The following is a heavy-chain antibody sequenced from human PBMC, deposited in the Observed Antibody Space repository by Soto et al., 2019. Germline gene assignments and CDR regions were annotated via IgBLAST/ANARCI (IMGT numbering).Heavy chain of an antibody. CDR2: ISYDGTKT. D-gene: IGHD5-12*01. J-gene: IGHJ4*02. Sequence: QGHLVESGGGVVQPGRSLRLSCAASGFTFRSYGMHWVRQAPGRGLEWVAVISYDGTKTDYVDSVKGRFSISRDNSKEILYLQMDSLRVEDTAVYYCAAEVQVALDYWGQGTLVTVS. CDR1: GFTFRSYG. CDR3: AAEVQVALDY. V-gene: IGHV3-30*03.